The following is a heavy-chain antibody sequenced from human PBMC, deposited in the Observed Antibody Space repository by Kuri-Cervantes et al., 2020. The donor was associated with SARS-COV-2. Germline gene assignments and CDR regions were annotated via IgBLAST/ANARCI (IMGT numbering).Heavy chain of an antibody. V-gene: IGHV3-23*01. D-gene: IGHD1-7*01. CDR3: ARAGIWENWNYRGVFDY. CDR2: IIGSGGST. Sequence: GGTLRLSCAASGFTFSSYAMSWVRQAPGKGLEWVSAIIGSGGSTYYADSVKGRFTISRDNAKNSLYLQMNSLRAEDTAVYYCARAGIWENWNYRGVFDYWGQGTLVTVSS. CDR1: GFTFSSYA. J-gene: IGHJ4*02.